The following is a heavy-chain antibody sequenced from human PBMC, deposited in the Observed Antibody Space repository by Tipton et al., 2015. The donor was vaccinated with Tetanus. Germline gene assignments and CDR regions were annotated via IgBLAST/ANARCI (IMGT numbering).Heavy chain of an antibody. J-gene: IGHJ4*02. CDR2: AFSTGNT. V-gene: IGHV4-39*01. CDR3: VTSLAVSRPIDY. Sequence: TLSLTCSVSGASISSSVYYWGWIRQPPGKGLEWIGSAFSTGNTYYNPSLKSRVTVSVDTSKNQFSLRLSSVTAADTAVYYCVTSLAVSRPIDYWGQGTLVTVAS. CDR1: GASISSSVYY. D-gene: IGHD6-19*01.